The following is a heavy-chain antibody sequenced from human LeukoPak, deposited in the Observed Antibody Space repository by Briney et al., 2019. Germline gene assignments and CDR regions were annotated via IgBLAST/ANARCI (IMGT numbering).Heavy chain of an antibody. CDR2: ISSSGSTK. V-gene: IGHV3-48*03. J-gene: IGHJ3*02. CDR1: GFTFSSYE. CDR3: ATDKSGSYAAFDI. Sequence: GGSLRLSCAASGFTFSSYEMNWVRQAPGKGLEWVSYISSSGSTKHYADSVKGRFTISRDNAKNSLYLQMNSLRVEDTAVYYCATDKSGSYAAFDIWGQGTMVTVSS. D-gene: IGHD1-26*01.